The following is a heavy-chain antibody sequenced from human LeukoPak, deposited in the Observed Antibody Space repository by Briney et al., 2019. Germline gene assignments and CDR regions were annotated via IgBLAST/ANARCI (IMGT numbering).Heavy chain of an antibody. Sequence: GRSLRLSCAASGFTFDDYGMHWVRQAPGRGLEWVSSISWNSGTIGYADSVKGRFTIPRDNAKNSLCLQMNSLRAEDTALYYCAKGRYSSGWDFDYWGQGTLVTVSS. CDR3: AKGRYSSGWDFDY. V-gene: IGHV3-9*01. J-gene: IGHJ4*02. D-gene: IGHD6-19*01. CDR2: ISWNSGTI. CDR1: GFTFDDYG.